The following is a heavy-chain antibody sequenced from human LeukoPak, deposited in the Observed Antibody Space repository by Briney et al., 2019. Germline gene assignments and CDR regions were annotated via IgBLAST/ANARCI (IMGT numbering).Heavy chain of an antibody. CDR2: IHHSGST. D-gene: IGHD3-10*01. V-gene: IGHV4-34*01. CDR1: GGSFSGYY. J-gene: IGHJ4*02. CDR3: ARGYYYGSGSYYRLYYFDY. Sequence: SETLSLTCAVYGGSFSGYYWSWIRQPPGKGLEWIGEIHHSGSTNYNPSLKSRVTISVDTSKNQFSLKLSSMTAADTAVYYCARGYYYGSGSYYRLYYFDYWGQGTLVTVSS.